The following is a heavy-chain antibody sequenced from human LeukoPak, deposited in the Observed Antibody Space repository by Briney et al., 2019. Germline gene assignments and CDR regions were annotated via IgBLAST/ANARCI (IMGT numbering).Heavy chain of an antibody. CDR1: GFTFSAYS. CDR2: ITSGTSNM. V-gene: IGHV3-48*01. Sequence: PGGSLRLSSAASGFTFSAYSMNWVRQAPGKGLEWVSYITSGTSNMYYADSVKGRFTISRDNAKNSLYLQMNSLRAEDTGVYYCARVRGSYYMDVWGKGTTVTVSS. CDR3: ARVRGSYYMDV. J-gene: IGHJ6*03.